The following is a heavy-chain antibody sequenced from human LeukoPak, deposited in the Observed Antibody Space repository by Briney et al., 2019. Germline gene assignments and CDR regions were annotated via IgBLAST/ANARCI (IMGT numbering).Heavy chain of an antibody. J-gene: IGHJ5*02. CDR3: ARDRDYDILTGFEIWFDP. Sequence: ASVKVSCKASGYTFTSYGISWVRQAPGQGLEWMGWISAYNGNTNYAQKLQGRVTMTTDTSTSTAYMELRSLRSDDTAVYYCARDRDYDILTGFEIWFDPWGQGTLVTVSS. D-gene: IGHD3-9*01. V-gene: IGHV1-18*04. CDR2: ISAYNGNT. CDR1: GYTFTSYG.